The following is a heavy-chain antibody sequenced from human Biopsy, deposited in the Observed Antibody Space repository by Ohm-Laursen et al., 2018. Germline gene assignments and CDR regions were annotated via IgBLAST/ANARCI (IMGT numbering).Heavy chain of an antibody. CDR2: IIPIVDIV. CDR3: ARGGSGSGYYGMDV. Sequence: GASVKVSCNASGDTFNKYGIFWVRQAPGQGLEWMGRIIPIVDIVNYAQRFQGRVTMTADKSTSTAYLDLSSLISEDTAVYYCARGGSGSGYYGMDVWGQGTTVTASS. J-gene: IGHJ6*02. V-gene: IGHV1-69*04. CDR1: GDTFNKYG. D-gene: IGHD3-10*01.